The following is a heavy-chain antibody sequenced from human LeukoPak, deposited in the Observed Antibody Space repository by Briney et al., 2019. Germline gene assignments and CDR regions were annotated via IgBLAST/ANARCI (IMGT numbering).Heavy chain of an antibody. V-gene: IGHV3-7*01. Sequence: GGSLRLSCAASGFTFSSYWMSWVRQAPGKGLEWVANIKQDGSEKYYVDSVKGRFTISRDNSKNTLYLQMNSLRAEDTAVYYCAKSIAMVIGYPHYWGQGTLVTVSS. CDR2: IKQDGSEK. CDR1: GFTFSSYW. D-gene: IGHD5-18*01. CDR3: AKSIAMVIGYPHY. J-gene: IGHJ4*02.